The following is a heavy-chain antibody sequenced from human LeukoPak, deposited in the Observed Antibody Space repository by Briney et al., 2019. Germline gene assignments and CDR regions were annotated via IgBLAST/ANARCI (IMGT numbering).Heavy chain of an antibody. V-gene: IGHV3-15*05. Sequence: GGSLRLSCAASGFTFSNAWMSWVRQAPGKGLEWVGRIKSKTDGGTTDYAAPVKGRFTISRDDSKDTLYLQMNSLKTEDTAVYYCTPDLYSKYKGYFDYWGQGTLVTVSS. CDR2: IKSKTDGGTT. J-gene: IGHJ4*02. D-gene: IGHD4-11*01. CDR1: GFTFSNAW. CDR3: TPDLYSKYKGYFDY.